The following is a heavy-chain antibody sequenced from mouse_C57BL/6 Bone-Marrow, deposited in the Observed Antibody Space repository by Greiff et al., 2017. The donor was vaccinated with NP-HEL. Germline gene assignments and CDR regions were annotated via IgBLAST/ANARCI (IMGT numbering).Heavy chain of an antibody. CDR3: AREENYYGSSYGDAMDY. D-gene: IGHD1-1*01. CDR1: GYTFTGYW. CDR2: ILPGSGST. Sequence: VMLVESGAELMKPGASVKLSCKATGYTFTGYWIEWVKQRPGHGLEWIGEILPGSGSTNYNEKFKGKATFTADTSSNTAYMQLSSLTTEDSAIYYCAREENYYGSSYGDAMDYWGQGTSVTVSS. J-gene: IGHJ4*01. V-gene: IGHV1-9*01.